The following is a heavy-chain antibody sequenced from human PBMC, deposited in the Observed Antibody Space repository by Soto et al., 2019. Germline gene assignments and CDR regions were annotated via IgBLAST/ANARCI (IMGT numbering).Heavy chain of an antibody. CDR2: IIPIFGTA. Sequence: QVQLVQSGAEVKKPGSSVKVSCKASGGTFSSYAISWVRQAPGQGLEWMGGIIPIFGTANYAQKFQGRVTITADEPTSTAYRELSRLRCEDTAVYYCARALVEMATTDAFEIWGQGTMVTVSS. D-gene: IGHD5-12*01. CDR3: ARALVEMATTDAFEI. V-gene: IGHV1-69*01. CDR1: GGTFSSYA. J-gene: IGHJ3*02.